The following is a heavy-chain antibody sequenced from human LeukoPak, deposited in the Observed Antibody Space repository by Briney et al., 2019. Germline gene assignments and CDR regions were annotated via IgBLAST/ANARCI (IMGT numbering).Heavy chain of an antibody. CDR2: INPNSGGT. CDR3: ARDAYSGSCSYYFDY. J-gene: IGHJ4*02. V-gene: IGHV1-2*06. CDR1: GYTFTGYY. D-gene: IGHD1-26*01. Sequence: ASVKVSCKASGYTFTGYYMHWVRQAPGQGLEWMGRINPNSGGTNYAQKFQGRVTMTRDTSISTAYMELSRLRSDDTAVYYCARDAYSGSCSYYFDYWGQGTLVTVSS.